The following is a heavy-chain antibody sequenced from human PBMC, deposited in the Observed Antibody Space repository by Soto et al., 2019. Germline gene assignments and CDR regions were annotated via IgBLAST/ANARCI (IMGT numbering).Heavy chain of an antibody. D-gene: IGHD6-19*01. Sequence: QVTLKESGPVLVNPTETLTLRCTVSGLSITDSEMGVSWIRQPPGQPLEWLAHIDSSGEKSYRTFLKSRLAISKDTSKSQIVLTMTNMGPADTATYYCARRHLAVAVSPWFDPWGQGIPVTVSS. CDR3: ARRHLAVAVSPWFDP. CDR2: IDSSGEK. J-gene: IGHJ5*02. V-gene: IGHV2-26*01. CDR1: GLSITDSEMG.